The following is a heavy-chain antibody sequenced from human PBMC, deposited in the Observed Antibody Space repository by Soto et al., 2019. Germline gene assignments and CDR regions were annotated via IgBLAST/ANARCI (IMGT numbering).Heavy chain of an antibody. Sequence: GGSLRLSCAASGFTFSSYGMHWVRQAPGKGLEWVAVIWYDGSNKYYADSVKGRFTISRDNSKNTLYLQMNSLRAEDTAVYYCARDSSYCSGGSCYPGIFDYWGQGTLVTVSS. CDR2: IWYDGSNK. V-gene: IGHV3-33*01. J-gene: IGHJ4*02. D-gene: IGHD2-15*01. CDR1: GFTFSSYG. CDR3: ARDSSYCSGGSCYPGIFDY.